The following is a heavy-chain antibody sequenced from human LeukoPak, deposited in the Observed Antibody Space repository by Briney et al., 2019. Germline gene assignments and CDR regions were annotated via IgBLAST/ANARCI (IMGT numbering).Heavy chain of an antibody. Sequence: GRSLRLSCAASGFTFSNYAIYWVRQAPGKGLEWVAVISYDGSNKFYADSVKGRFTISRDNSKNTLYLQMNSLRAGDTAVYYCARDIALAGTNDAFDVWGQGTMVTVSS. CDR1: GFTFSNYA. CDR2: ISYDGSNK. V-gene: IGHV3-30-3*01. J-gene: IGHJ3*01. CDR3: ARDIALAGTNDAFDV. D-gene: IGHD6-13*01.